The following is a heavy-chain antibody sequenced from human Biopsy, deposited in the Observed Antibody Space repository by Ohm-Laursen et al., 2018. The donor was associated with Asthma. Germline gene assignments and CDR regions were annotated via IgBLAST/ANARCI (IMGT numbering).Heavy chain of an antibody. V-gene: IGHV3-30*03. D-gene: IGHD6-13*01. CDR2: ISFDGSNK. Sequence: SLRLSCAASGFTFSNYGMHWVRQAPGKGLDWVAVISFDGSNKNYTDSVKGRFTISRDSSKNTLFLQMDSLRAEDTAVYYCARQPIAEPGTTFYYYYGMDVWGQGTTATVSS. CDR1: GFTFSNYG. CDR3: ARQPIAEPGTTFYYYYGMDV. J-gene: IGHJ6*02.